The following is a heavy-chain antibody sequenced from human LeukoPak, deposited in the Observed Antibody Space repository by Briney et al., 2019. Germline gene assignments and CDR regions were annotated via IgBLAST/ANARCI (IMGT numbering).Heavy chain of an antibody. CDR3: AKHNWDAVYYGMDV. D-gene: IGHD1-20*01. J-gene: IGHJ6*02. V-gene: IGHV3-23*01. CDR2: ISGSGVRT. Sequence: GGSLRLSCAASGFTFSTYAMSWVRQAPGKGLEWVSGISGSGVRTDHADSVKGRLTISRDNSKNTVYLQMNSLRAEDTAVYYCAKHNWDAVYYGMDVWGQGTTVTVSS. CDR1: GFTFSTYA.